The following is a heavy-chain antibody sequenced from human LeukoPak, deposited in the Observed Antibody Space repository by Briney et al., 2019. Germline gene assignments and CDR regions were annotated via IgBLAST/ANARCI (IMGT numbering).Heavy chain of an antibody. J-gene: IGHJ4*02. V-gene: IGHV5-51*01. CDR3: ARGAYCGGDCYSAFFDY. D-gene: IGHD2-21*01. Sequence: GESLKISCKASGYIFTTYWIGWVRQMPGKGLEWMGIIYPGDSDTRYSPSFQGQVTISADKSISTAYLQWSSLKASDTAMYYCARGAYCGGDCYSAFFDYWGQGTLVTVSS. CDR2: IYPGDSDT. CDR1: GYIFTTYW.